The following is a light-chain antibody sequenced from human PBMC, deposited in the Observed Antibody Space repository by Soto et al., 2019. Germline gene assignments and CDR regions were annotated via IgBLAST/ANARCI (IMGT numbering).Light chain of an antibody. Sequence: QPVLTQPPSASGTPGQRVTISCSGSNSNIGRNTVNWYQQFPGAAPNLLIHSDNQRPSGVPERFSGSRSGTSASLAISGLQSEDEADYYCAAWDESPNVPMFGGGTKLTVL. CDR3: AAWDESPNVPM. CDR2: SDN. CDR1: NSNIGRNT. J-gene: IGLJ3*02. V-gene: IGLV1-44*01.